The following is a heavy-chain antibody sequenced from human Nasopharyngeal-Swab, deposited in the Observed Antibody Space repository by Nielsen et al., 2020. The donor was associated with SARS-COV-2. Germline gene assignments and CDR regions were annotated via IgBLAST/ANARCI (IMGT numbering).Heavy chain of an antibody. CDR1: GDSIAYSTFY. CDR3: VRSSSWYYFDY. Sequence: SDTLSLTCTVSGDSIAYSTFYWGWIRQPPGKGLKWIGNIYYNGNTYQNPSLKSRLTISVDKSKNQFSLQLSSVTAADTAVYYCVRSSSWYYFDYWAQGTQVTVSS. V-gene: IGHV4-39*01. CDR2: IYYNGNT. J-gene: IGHJ4*02. D-gene: IGHD6-13*01.